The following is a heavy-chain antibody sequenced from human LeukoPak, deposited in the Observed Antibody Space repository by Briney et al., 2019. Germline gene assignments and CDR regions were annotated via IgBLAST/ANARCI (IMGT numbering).Heavy chain of an antibody. CDR3: ARVGIMITFGGVIVTGHFDY. D-gene: IGHD3-16*02. Sequence: ASVKVSCKASGYTFTSYGISWVRQAPGQGLEWMGWISAYNGNTNHAQKLQDRVTLTTDTSTSTVYMELRTLRSDDTAVYYCARVGIMITFGGVIVTGHFDYWGQGTLVTVSS. J-gene: IGHJ4*02. CDR1: GYTFTSYG. CDR2: ISAYNGNT. V-gene: IGHV1-18*01.